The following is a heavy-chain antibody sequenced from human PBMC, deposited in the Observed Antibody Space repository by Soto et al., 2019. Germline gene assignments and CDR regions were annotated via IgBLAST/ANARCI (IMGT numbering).Heavy chain of an antibody. D-gene: IGHD3-9*01. CDR3: ARDGYDILTGYYTDYYYYYMDV. CDR2: MNPNSGNT. CDR1: GYTFTSYD. J-gene: IGHJ6*03. V-gene: IGHV1-8*01. Sequence: QVQLVQSGAEVKKPGASVKVSCKASGYTFTSYDINWVRQATGQGLEWMGWMNPNSGNTGYAQKFQGRVTMTMNTSMSTAYMELSSLRSEDTAVYYCARDGYDILTGYYTDYYYYYMDVWGKGTTVTVSS.